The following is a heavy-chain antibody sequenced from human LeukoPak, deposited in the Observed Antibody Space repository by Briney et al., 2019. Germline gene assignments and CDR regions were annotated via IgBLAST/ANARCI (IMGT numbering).Heavy chain of an antibody. V-gene: IGHV4-38-2*02. Sequence: SETLSLTCTVSGYSISSGYYWGWIRQPPGKGLEWIGSIYFSGSTYYNPSLKSRVTISVDTSKNQFSLKLSSVTAADTAVYYCASVSYYDETDYYYYYMNVWGKGTTVTISS. CDR1: GYSISSGYY. CDR3: ASVSYYDETDYYYYYMNV. CDR2: IYFSGST. D-gene: IGHD3-22*01. J-gene: IGHJ6*03.